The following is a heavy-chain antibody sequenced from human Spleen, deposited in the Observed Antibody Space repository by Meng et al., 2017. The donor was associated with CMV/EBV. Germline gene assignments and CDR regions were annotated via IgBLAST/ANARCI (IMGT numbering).Heavy chain of an antibody. D-gene: IGHD2-15*01. J-gene: IGHJ5*02. Sequence: GESLKISCAASGFTSSSYEMNWVRQAPGKGLEWVSYISLSGNTIYYADSVKGRFTISRDNAKNSLYLQMNSLRAEDTAVYYCARDVAQGGPNWFDPWGQGTLVTVSS. CDR1: GFTSSSYE. CDR2: ISLSGNTI. V-gene: IGHV3-48*03. CDR3: ARDVAQGGPNWFDP.